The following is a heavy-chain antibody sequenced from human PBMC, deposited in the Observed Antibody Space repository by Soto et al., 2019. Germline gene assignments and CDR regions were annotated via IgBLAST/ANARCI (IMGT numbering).Heavy chain of an antibody. V-gene: IGHV3-23*01. Sequence: PGGSMRLSCAASGFTFSSYAMSWVRQAPGKGLEWVSAISGSGGSTYYADSVKGRFTISRDNSKNTLYLQMNSLRAEDTAVYYCAKDLSYYDSYYFDYWGQGTLVTVSS. CDR2: ISGSGGST. CDR3: AKDLSYYDSYYFDY. J-gene: IGHJ4*02. D-gene: IGHD3-22*01. CDR1: GFTFSSYA.